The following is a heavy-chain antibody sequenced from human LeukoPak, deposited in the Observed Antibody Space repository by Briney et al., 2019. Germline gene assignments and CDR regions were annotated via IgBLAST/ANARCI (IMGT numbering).Heavy chain of an antibody. CDR2: ISSSGSNT. V-gene: IGHV3-23*01. Sequence: GGSLRLSCAASEFTYGMNWVRQAPGKGLECVSAISSSGSNTYYAGSVKGRFTISRDNSKNTLYLQMNSLRAEDTAVYYCAKEPGRIVVAYFDYWGQGILVTVSS. D-gene: IGHD3-22*01. CDR3: AKEPGRIVVAYFDY. J-gene: IGHJ4*02. CDR1: EFTYG.